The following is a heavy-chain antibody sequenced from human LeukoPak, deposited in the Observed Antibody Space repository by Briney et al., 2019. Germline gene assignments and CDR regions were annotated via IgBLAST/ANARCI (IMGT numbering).Heavy chain of an antibody. V-gene: IGHV3-66*01. CDR3: AGRRKEAAAYDH. J-gene: IGHJ4*02. Sequence: GGSLRLSCAASGFTVSTNYMSWVRLAPGKGLEWVSLLHSDGTTYYAESVKGRFTTSTDNSKNTLYLQMNSLRVEDTAVYYCAGRRKEAAAYDHWGQGTLVTVSS. CDR1: GFTVSTNY. D-gene: IGHD6-13*01. CDR2: LHSDGTT.